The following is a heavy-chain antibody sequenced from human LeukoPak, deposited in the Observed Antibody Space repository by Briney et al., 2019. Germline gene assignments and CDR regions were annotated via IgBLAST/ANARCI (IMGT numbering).Heavy chain of an antibody. CDR1: GGSFSGYY. V-gene: IGHV4-34*01. D-gene: IGHD2-2*01. Sequence: SETLSLTCAVYGGSFSGYYWSWIRQPPGKGLEWIGEINHSGSTNYNPSLKSRVTISVDTSKNQFSLKLSSVTAADTAVYYCASGVVVPAATSGAFDIWGQGTMVTVSS. CDR3: ASGVVVPAATSGAFDI. J-gene: IGHJ3*02. CDR2: INHSGST.